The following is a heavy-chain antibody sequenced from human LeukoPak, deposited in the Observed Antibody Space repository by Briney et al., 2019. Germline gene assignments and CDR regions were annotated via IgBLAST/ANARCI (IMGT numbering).Heavy chain of an antibody. CDR1: GFTFSTYG. J-gene: IGHJ6*02. CDR3: ARDLFDGDYVYYYGMDV. CDR2: IWYDGSKE. V-gene: IGHV3-30*02. Sequence: GGSLRLSCVASGFTFSTYGMHWVRQAPGKGLEGVAIIWYDGSKEFYADSVKGRFTISRDNSKNTLYLQMNSLRAEDTAVYYCARDLFDGDYVYYYGMDVWGQGTTVTVSS. D-gene: IGHD4-17*01.